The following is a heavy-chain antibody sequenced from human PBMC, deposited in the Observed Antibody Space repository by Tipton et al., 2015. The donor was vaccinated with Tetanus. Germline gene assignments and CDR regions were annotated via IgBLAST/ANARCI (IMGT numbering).Heavy chain of an antibody. Sequence: TLSLTCTVSGGSISSSYYYWGWIRQPPGKGLEWIGSLDYSGNTYYNSSLMSRVTISVDTSKNQFSLRLYSVTAVDTAVYYCARGVPYSTTMGSDWFDPWGQGTLVTVSS. D-gene: IGHD2-2*01. CDR3: ARGVPYSTTMGSDWFDP. CDR2: LDYSGNT. CDR1: GGSISSSYYY. V-gene: IGHV4-39*01. J-gene: IGHJ5*02.